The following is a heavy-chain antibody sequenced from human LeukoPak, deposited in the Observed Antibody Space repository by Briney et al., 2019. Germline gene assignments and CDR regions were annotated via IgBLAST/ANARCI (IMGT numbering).Heavy chain of an antibody. Sequence: GGSLRLSCVAFGFPFSSYWVTWVRQAPGKGLEWVGNIKQDGSEKYYMDSVKGRFTISRDNAKNSVYLQMNSLRVEDTAVYYCARGGRYCGGDCFAGAFDIWGQGTMVTVSS. CDR2: IKQDGSEK. V-gene: IGHV3-7*01. CDR3: ARGGRYCGGDCFAGAFDI. D-gene: IGHD2-21*02. CDR1: GFPFSSYW. J-gene: IGHJ3*02.